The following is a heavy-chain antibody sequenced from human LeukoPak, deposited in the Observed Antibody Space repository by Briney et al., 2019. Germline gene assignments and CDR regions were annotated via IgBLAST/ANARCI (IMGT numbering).Heavy chain of an antibody. CDR3: VVGARGDYYYYYMDV. D-gene: IGHD1-26*01. V-gene: IGHV1-69*06. CDR2: IMTIFETS. J-gene: IGHJ6*03. CDR1: GGTFSRYA. Sequence: ASVKVSCKASGGTFSRYAVSWVRQAPGQGLEWIGGIMTIFETSKYAQQFQGRVTITADTSTSTAYMELRSLRSEDTAVYYCVVGARGDYYYYYMDVWGKGTTVTVSS.